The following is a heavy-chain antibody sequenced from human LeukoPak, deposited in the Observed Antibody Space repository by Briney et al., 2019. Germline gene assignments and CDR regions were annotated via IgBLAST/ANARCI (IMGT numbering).Heavy chain of an antibody. CDR3: ARKGRASDL. CDR1: GFTVSSSY. J-gene: IGHJ3*01. CDR2: IYSAGST. Sequence: GGSLRLSCAVSGFTVSSSYMSWVRQAPGKGLEWVSFIYSAGSTYYAASVKGRFTISRDSSKNTLYLQMNSLTAEDTAVYYCARKGRASDLWGQGTMVTVSS. D-gene: IGHD3-10*01. V-gene: IGHV3-66*02.